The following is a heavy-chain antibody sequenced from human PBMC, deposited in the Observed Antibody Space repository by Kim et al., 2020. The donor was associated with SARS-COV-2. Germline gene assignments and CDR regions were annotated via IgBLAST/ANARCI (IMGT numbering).Heavy chain of an antibody. Sequence: GGSLRLSCAASGFSVSNYGMHWVRQAPGKGLEWVTVMSFDGGTIFYADSVKGRFTISRDNSKDTLYLQMNSLKTDDAAVYDCARGRGYAYGFYEWGKGNQVTITS. CDR1: GFSVSNYG. D-gene: IGHD3-16*01. J-gene: IGHJ4*02. CDR2: MSFDGGTI. CDR3: ARGRGYAYGFYE. V-gene: IGHV3-30-3*01.